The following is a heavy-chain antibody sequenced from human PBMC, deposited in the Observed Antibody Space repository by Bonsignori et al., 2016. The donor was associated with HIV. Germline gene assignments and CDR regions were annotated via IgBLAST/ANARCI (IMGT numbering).Heavy chain of an antibody. Sequence: GGSLRLSCAASGFTFGSYALSWGPPGSREGGWEWVSAISGSGDSTYYADSVKGRFTISRDNSENTLYLQMNSLRVEDTAVYYCAKGLNMIVVVYFDYWGQGTLVTVSS. CDR3: AKGLNMIVVVYFDY. V-gene: IGHV3-23*01. D-gene: IGHD3-22*01. CDR2: ISGSGDST. CDR1: GFTFGSYA. J-gene: IGHJ4*02.